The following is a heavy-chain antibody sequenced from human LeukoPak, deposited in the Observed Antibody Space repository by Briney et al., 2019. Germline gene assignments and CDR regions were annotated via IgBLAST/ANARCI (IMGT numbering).Heavy chain of an antibody. J-gene: IGHJ4*02. D-gene: IGHD2-15*01. CDR2: IYYSGST. V-gene: IGHV4-39*07. CDR3: ARKKVSGYYFDY. CDR1: GGSISSSSYY. Sequence: PSETLSLTCTVSGGSISSSSYYWGWIRQPPGKGLEWIGSIYYSGSTYYNPSLKSRVTISVDTSKNQFSLKLSSVTAADTAVYYCARKKVSGYYFDYWGQGTLVTVSS.